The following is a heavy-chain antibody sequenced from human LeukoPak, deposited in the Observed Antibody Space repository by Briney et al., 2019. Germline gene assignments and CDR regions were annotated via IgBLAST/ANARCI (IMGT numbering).Heavy chain of an antibody. CDR1: GGTFSSYA. CDR3: ARDCDILTGYYLHFDY. CDR2: IIPIFGTA. J-gene: IGHJ4*02. D-gene: IGHD3-9*01. V-gene: IGHV1-69*01. Sequence: SVKVSCKASGGTFSSYAISWVRQAPGQGLEWMGGIIPIFGTANYAQKFQGRVTITADESTSTAYMELSSLRSEDTAVYYCARDCDILTGYYLHFDYWGQGTLVTVSS.